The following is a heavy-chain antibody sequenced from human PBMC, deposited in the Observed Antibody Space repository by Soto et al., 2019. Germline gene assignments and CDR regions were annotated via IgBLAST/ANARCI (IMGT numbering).Heavy chain of an antibody. V-gene: IGHV1-18*01. CDR3: AMVDNYVTPTPQDV. Sequence: QVQLVQSGDEMKKPGASVRVSCKASGYIFVNYGIAWVRQAPGQALEWLGWISPYTGDTHSASKVQGRLTMTTDTSTSTAYMDLGSLTSDDTAVYYCAMVDNYVTPTPQDVWGQGTTVTVSS. CDR1: GYIFVNYG. CDR2: ISPYTGDT. J-gene: IGHJ6*02. D-gene: IGHD3-16*01.